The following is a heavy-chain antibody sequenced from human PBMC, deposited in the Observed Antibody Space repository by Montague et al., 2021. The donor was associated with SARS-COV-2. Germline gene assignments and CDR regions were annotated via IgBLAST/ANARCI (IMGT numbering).Heavy chain of an antibody. CDR3: ARDGPLVRGGYFNYDMDV. J-gene: IGHJ6*02. CDR1: GFNFRTYG. CDR2: IWYDGSNK. Sequence: SLRLSCAASGFNFRTYGMHWVRQAPGKGLEWVAVIWYDGSNKDYADSVKGRFTISRDNFQNTLYLLMNNLRAEDTAVYYCARDGPLVRGGYFNYDMDVWGQGTTVTVS. D-gene: IGHD3-10*01. V-gene: IGHV3-33*01.